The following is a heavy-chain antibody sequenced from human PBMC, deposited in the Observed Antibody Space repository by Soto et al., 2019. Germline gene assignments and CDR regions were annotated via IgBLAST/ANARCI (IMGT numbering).Heavy chain of an antibody. Sequence: QVQLQESGPGLVKPSGTLSLTCAVSGGSISSSNWWSWVRQPPGKGLEWIGDIYHSGSTNYNPSLKSRVTISVDKSKNQFSLKLSSVTAADTAVYYCARDGGDYYGSGSSNASMNYYGMDVWGQGTTVTVSS. V-gene: IGHV4-4*02. CDR2: IYHSGST. CDR3: ARDGGDYYGSGSSNASMNYYGMDV. D-gene: IGHD3-10*01. CDR1: GGSISSSNW. J-gene: IGHJ6*02.